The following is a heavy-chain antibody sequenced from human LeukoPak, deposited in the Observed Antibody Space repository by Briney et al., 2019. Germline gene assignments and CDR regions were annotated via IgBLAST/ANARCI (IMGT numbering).Heavy chain of an antibody. D-gene: IGHD3-22*01. J-gene: IGHJ4*02. CDR1: GFTFGSYG. CDR3: ATPYYYDSSDPGGPFDY. Sequence: GGSLRLSCAASGFTFGSYGMHWVRQAPGKGLEWVAVISYDGSNKYYADSVKGRFTISRDNSKNTLYLQMNSLRAEDTAVYYCATPYYYDSSDPGGPFDYWGQGTLVTVSS. CDR2: ISYDGSNK. V-gene: IGHV3-30*03.